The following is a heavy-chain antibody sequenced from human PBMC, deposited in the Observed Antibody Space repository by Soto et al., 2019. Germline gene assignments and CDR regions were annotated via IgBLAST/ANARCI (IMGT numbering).Heavy chain of an antibody. CDR1: GFTFRAYT. D-gene: IGHD2-21*02. V-gene: IGHV3-23*01. CDR3: AKTGPVTARIRFDY. CDR2: IDGRDGT. Sequence: EVQLLESGGGLVQPGGSLRLSCAGSGFTFRAYTMAWVRQAPGKGLEWVSGIDGRDGTYYADSLKGGFNISRDSSRNTLFLQMKSLRDDDTAVYYCAKTGPVTARIRFDYGGQGALVTVS. J-gene: IGHJ4*02.